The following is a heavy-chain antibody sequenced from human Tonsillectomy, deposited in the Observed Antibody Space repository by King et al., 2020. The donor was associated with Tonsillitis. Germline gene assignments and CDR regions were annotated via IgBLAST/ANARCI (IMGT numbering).Heavy chain of an antibody. D-gene: IGHD1-26*01. CDR2: ISVYSGNT. CDR3: ARVISGTYRYYFEY. V-gene: IGHV1-18*04. J-gene: IGHJ4*02. Sequence: QLVQSGTEVKKPGASVKVSCQTSGYTFTSYNITWVRQAPGQGLEWMGWISVYSGNTDYAQKLQGRVTMTADTCTSTAYMELRSLTSDDTAVYYYARVISGTYRYYFEYWGQGTLVTVSS. CDR1: GYTFTSYN.